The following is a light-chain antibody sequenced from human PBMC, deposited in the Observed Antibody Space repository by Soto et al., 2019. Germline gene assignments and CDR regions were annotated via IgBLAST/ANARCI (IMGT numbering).Light chain of an antibody. Sequence: EIVMTRSPGSLSFSPGERATLSWRASQSVSSSSLASYQQKPGQAPRLLIYGASSRATGIPDRFSGSGSGTAFTLTTSRLEPADFAVSYCQQYGSSPRTFGQGTKVDIK. V-gene: IGKV3-20*01. CDR3: QQYGSSPRT. CDR1: QSVSSSS. J-gene: IGKJ1*01. CDR2: GAS.